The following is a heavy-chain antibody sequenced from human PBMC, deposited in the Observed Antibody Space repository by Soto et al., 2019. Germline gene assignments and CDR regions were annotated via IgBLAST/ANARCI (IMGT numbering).Heavy chain of an antibody. CDR3: ARTKCSGGSCYSWSLDY. D-gene: IGHD2-15*01. V-gene: IGHV4-31*03. J-gene: IGHJ4*01. CDR1: GGSITTGGYY. Sequence: TLSLPCTVSGGSITTGGYYGSWIRQLPGKGLEWIGHRYYSESTYYNPSLKSRVSISLDTSKNQFSMKLSFVTAAGTAMYYCARTKCSGGSCYSWSLDYWGHGTQVTVS. CDR2: RYYSEST.